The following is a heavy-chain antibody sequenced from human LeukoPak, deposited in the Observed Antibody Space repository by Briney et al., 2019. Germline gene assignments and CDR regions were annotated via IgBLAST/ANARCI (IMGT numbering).Heavy chain of an antibody. Sequence: ASVKVSCKASGYTFSGYYMHWVRQAPGQGLEWMGWINPNSGGTNYAQKFRGRVTMTRDTSISTAYMELSRLRSDDTAVYYCARYLSNYYYYYMDVWGKGTTVTISS. V-gene: IGHV1-2*02. D-gene: IGHD2/OR15-2a*01. CDR1: GYTFSGYY. CDR2: INPNSGGT. J-gene: IGHJ6*03. CDR3: ARYLSNYYYYYMDV.